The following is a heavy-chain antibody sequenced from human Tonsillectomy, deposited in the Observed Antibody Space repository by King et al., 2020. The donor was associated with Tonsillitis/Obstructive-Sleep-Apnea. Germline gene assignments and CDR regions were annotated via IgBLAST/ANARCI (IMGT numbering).Heavy chain of an antibody. Sequence: VQLQQWGAGLLKPSETLSLTCAVYGGSFSGYYWSWIRQPPGKGLEWIGEINHSGSTNYNPSLKSRVTISVDTSTNQFSLKLSSVTAADTAVYYCAIPAADNYYYYYMDVWGKETTVTVSS. J-gene: IGHJ6*03. D-gene: IGHD2-2*01. CDR2: INHSGST. CDR3: AIPAADNYYYYYMDV. CDR1: GGSFSGYY. V-gene: IGHV4-34*01.